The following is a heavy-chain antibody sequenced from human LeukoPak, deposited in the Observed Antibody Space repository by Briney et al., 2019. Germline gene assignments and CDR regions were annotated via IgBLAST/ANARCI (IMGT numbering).Heavy chain of an antibody. D-gene: IGHD3-10*01. CDR1: GFTFSNAW. J-gene: IGHJ3*02. CDR3: TTEGLLWFGELYRDAFDI. V-gene: IGHV3-15*01. CDR2: IKSKTDGGTT. Sequence: PGGSLRLSCAASGFTFSNAWMSWVRQAPGKGLEWVGRIKSKTDGGTTDYAAPVKGRFTISRDDSKNTLYLQMYSLKTEDTAVYYCTTEGLLWFGELYRDAFDIWGQGTMVTVSS.